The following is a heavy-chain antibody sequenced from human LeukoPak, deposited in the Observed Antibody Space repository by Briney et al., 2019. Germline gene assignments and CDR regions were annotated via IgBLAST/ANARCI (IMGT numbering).Heavy chain of an antibody. Sequence: GGSLRLSCAASGFTFSDYYMSWIRQAPGKGLEWVSAISGSGGSTYYADSVKGRFTISRDNSKNTLYLQMNSLRAEDTAVYYCAKAVRGYSGYDFDYWGQGTLVTVSS. CDR3: AKAVRGYSGYDFDY. J-gene: IGHJ4*02. V-gene: IGHV3-23*01. CDR2: ISGSGGST. D-gene: IGHD5-12*01. CDR1: GFTFSDYY.